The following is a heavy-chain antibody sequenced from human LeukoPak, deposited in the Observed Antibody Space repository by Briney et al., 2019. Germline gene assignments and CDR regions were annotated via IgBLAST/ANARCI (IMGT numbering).Heavy chain of an antibody. Sequence: SETLSLTCTVSGGSISSYYWSWIRQPPGKGLEWIGYIYYSGGTNYNPSLKSRVTISVDTSKNQFSLKLSSVTAADTAVYYCAREGPDNWFDPWGQGTLVTVSS. CDR1: GGSISSYY. CDR2: IYYSGGT. CDR3: AREGPDNWFDP. J-gene: IGHJ5*02. V-gene: IGHV4-59*01.